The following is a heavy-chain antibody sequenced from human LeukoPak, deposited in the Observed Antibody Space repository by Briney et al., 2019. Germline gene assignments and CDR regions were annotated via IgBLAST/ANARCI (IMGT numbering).Heavy chain of an antibody. CDR1: GFTFSDYS. Sequence: GGSLRLSCAASGFTFSDYSMNWVRQAPGKGLEWVSYISFSVNTKYYGDSVKGRFTISRDNAKNSLYLHMDSLRAEDTAVYYCASLVLLWFGEFKLAYYFDYWGQGTLVTVSS. V-gene: IGHV3-48*04. CDR2: ISFSVNTK. CDR3: ASLVLLWFGEFKLAYYFDY. J-gene: IGHJ4*02. D-gene: IGHD3-10*01.